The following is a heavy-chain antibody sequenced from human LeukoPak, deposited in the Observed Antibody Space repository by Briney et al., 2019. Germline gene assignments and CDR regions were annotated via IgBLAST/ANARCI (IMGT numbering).Heavy chain of an antibody. D-gene: IGHD2-2*01. CDR2: INTVGTTT. CDR1: GFTFSSYG. J-gene: IGHJ4*02. CDR3: TRGTIVPAGTDY. Sequence: PGGSLRLSCAASGFTFSSYGMHWVRHAPGKGLVWVSEINTVGTTTNYADSVKGRFTVSRDNAKNTLFLQMNSLRAEDTAVYYCTRGTIVPAGTDYWGQGTLVTVSS. V-gene: IGHV3-74*01.